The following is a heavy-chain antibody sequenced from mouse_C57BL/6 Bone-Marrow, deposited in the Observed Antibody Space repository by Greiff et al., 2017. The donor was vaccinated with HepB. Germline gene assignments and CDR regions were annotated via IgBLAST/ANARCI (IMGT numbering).Heavy chain of an antibody. J-gene: IGHJ3*01. CDR2: INYDGSST. Sequence: EVKLMESEGGLVQPGSSMKLSCTASGFTFSDYYMAWVRQVPEKGLEWVANINYDGSSTYYLDSLKSRFIISRDNAKNILYLQMSSLKSEDTATYYCARGGDYDETWFAYWGQGTLVTVSA. CDR3: ARGGDYDETWFAY. D-gene: IGHD2-4*01. V-gene: IGHV5-16*01. CDR1: GFTFSDYY.